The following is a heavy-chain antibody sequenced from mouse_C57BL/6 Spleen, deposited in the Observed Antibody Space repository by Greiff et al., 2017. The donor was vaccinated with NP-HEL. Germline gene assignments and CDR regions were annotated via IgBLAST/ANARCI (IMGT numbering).Heavy chain of an antibody. D-gene: IGHD1-1*01. J-gene: IGHJ3*01. CDR2: INPSNGGT. CDR1: GYTFTSYW. CDR3: ARDYYGSSYVWFAY. V-gene: IGHV1-53*01. Sequence: QVQLQQPGTELVKPGASVKLSCKASGYTFTSYWMHWVKQRPGQGLEWIGNINPSNGGTTSNEKLKSKAPLTVDKSSSTAYMQLSSLTSEDSAVYYCARDYYGSSYVWFAYWGQGTLVTVSA.